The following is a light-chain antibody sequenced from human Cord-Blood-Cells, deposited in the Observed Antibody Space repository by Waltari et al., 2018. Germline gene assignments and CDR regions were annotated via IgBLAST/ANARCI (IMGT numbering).Light chain of an antibody. CDR1: SSNLGSNY. J-gene: IGLJ1*01. CDR3: AAWDDSLSGYV. CDR2: RNN. Sequence: QSVLTQPPSASGTPGQRVTTSCSGSSSNLGSNYVYWYQQLPGTAPKLLIYRNNKRPSGVPDRFSGSKSGTSASLAISGLRSEDEADYYCAAWDDSLSGYVFGTGTKVTVL. V-gene: IGLV1-47*01.